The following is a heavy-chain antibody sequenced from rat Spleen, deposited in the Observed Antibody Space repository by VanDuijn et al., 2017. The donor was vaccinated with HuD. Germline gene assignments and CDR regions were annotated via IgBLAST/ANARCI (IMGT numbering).Heavy chain of an antibody. V-gene: IGHV5-25*01. J-gene: IGHJ3*01. CDR2: INPGGFNT. CDR3: TRQDYPGITTNWFAY. Sequence: EVQLVESDGGLVQPGRSLKLSCAASGFTFSSFPMAWIRQAPTKGLEWVASINPGGFNTYYRDSVKGRFTISRDYAKITLFLRMDSLRSEDTATYYCTRQDYPGITTNWFAYCGQGTLVTVSS. D-gene: IGHD1-4*01. CDR1: GFTFSSFP.